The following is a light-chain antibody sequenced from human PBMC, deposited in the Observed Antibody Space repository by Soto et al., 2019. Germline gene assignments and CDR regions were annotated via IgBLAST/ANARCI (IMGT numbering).Light chain of an antibody. Sequence: QSVLTQPPSVSGAPGQRVTISCTGSSSNIAAGYDVHWYQQLPGTAPKLLIYGNSNRPSGVPDRFSGSKSGTSASLDITGLEAEDEADYYCQSYDSSLSGWVFGGGTKLTVL. CDR3: QSYDSSLSGWV. CDR1: SSNIAAGYD. V-gene: IGLV1-40*01. CDR2: GNS. J-gene: IGLJ3*02.